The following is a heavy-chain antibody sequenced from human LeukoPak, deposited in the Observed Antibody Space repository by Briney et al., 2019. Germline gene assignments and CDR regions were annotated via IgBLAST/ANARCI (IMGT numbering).Heavy chain of an antibody. D-gene: IGHD4-17*01. J-gene: IGHJ3*02. CDR1: GYTFTCYY. V-gene: IGHV1-2*02. Sequence: ASVKVSCKASGYTFTCYYMHWVRQAPGQGLEWMGWINPNSGGTNYAQKFQGRVTMTRDTSISTAYMELSRLRSDDTAVYYCASLIDYGDYVAFDIWGQGTMVTVSS. CDR2: INPNSGGT. CDR3: ASLIDYGDYVAFDI.